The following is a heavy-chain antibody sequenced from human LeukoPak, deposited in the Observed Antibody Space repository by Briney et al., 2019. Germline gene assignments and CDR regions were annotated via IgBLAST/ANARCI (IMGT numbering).Heavy chain of an antibody. CDR1: GFTFSSYS. D-gene: IGHD3-3*01. CDR2: ISNGGSTI. J-gene: IGHJ6*02. Sequence: PGGSLRPSCAASGFTFSSYSMNWVRQAPGKGLEWVSYISNGGSTINYADSVKGRFTISRDNSKNTLYLQMNSLRAEDTAVYYCAKDYVGATIFGVVITLDVWGQGTTVTVSS. V-gene: IGHV3-48*01. CDR3: AKDYVGATIFGVVITLDV.